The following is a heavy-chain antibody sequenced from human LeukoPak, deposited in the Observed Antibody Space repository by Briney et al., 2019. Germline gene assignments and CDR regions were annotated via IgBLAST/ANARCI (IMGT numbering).Heavy chain of an antibody. CDR3: AGAYYDFWSGYYSYDAFDI. CDR2: ISSSSSYI. J-gene: IGHJ3*02. D-gene: IGHD3-3*01. CDR1: GFTFSSYS. V-gene: IGHV3-21*01. Sequence: GGSLRLSCAASGFTFSSYSMNWVRQAPGKGLEWVSSISSSSSYIYYADSVKGRFTISRDNAKNSLYLQMNSLRAEDTAVYYCAGAYYDFWSGYYSYDAFDIWGQGTMVTVSS.